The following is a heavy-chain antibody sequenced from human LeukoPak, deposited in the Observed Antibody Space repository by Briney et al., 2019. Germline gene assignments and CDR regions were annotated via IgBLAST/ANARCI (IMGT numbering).Heavy chain of an antibody. D-gene: IGHD2-2*01. CDR3: TRVVPAAVGSFDY. V-gene: IGHV3-73*01. J-gene: IGHJ4*02. CDR2: IRSKANSYAT. Sequence: GGSLRLSCAASGFTFSGSAMHWVRQASGKRLEWVGRIRSKANSYATAYAASVKGRFTISRDDSKNTAYLQMNSLKTEDTAVYYXTRVVPAAVGSFDYWGQGTLVTVS. CDR1: GFTFSGSA.